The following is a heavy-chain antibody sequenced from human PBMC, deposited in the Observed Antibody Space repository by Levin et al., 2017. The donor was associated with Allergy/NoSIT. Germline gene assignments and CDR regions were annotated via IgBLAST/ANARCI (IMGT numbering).Heavy chain of an antibody. Sequence: PRASVKVSCKASGYTFTGYYMHWVRQAPGQGLEWMGWINPNTGNTHNEQKFQGRVTMTRDTSISTAYLELSRLRSDDTAVYYCARDFGRDSPLWGQGTLVTASS. D-gene: IGHD3-16*01. CDR1: GYTFTGYY. V-gene: IGHV1-2*02. CDR3: ARDFGRDSPL. J-gene: IGHJ4*02. CDR2: INPNTGNT.